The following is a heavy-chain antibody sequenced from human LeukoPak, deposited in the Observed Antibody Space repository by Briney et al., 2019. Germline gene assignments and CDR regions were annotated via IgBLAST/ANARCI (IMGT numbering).Heavy chain of an antibody. V-gene: IGHV4-39*01. Sequence: PSETLSLTCTVAGGSLSIRSHCWGWIRQSPGRGLEWIGNIFYSGNTYYNPSLKSRVTISIDTSKNQFSLQLSSVTAADTAVYYCARLDNSGYYTIYYWGQGTLVTVSS. CDR1: GGSLSIRSHC. J-gene: IGHJ4*02. D-gene: IGHD3-22*01. CDR2: IFYSGNT. CDR3: ARLDNSGYYTIYY.